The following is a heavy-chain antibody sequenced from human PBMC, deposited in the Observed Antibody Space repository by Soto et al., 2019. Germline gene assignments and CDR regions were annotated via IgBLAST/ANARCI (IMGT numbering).Heavy chain of an antibody. V-gene: IGHV4-34*01. Sequence: QVQLQQWGAGLLKPSETLSLTCAVYGGSFSGYYWSWIRQPTGKGLEWIGEINHSGSTNYNPSLKSRVTISVDTSKNQFSLKLSSVTAAVTAVYYCVRWGQQLVGPNWFDPWGQGTLVTVSS. D-gene: IGHD6-13*01. CDR2: INHSGST. CDR1: GGSFSGYY. CDR3: VRWGQQLVGPNWFDP. J-gene: IGHJ5*02.